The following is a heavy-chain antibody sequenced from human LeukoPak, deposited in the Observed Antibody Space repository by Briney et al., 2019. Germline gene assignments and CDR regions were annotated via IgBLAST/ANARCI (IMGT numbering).Heavy chain of an antibody. CDR3: ARDLELLGIAVAGTFDY. D-gene: IGHD6-19*01. Sequence: PGGSLRLSCAASGFTFDDYGMSWVRQAPGKGLEGVSGINWNGGSTGYADSVKGRFTISRDNAKNSLYLQMNSLRAEDTALYYCARDLELLGIAVAGTFDYWGQGTLVTVSS. J-gene: IGHJ4*02. CDR1: GFTFDDYG. CDR2: INWNGGST. V-gene: IGHV3-20*04.